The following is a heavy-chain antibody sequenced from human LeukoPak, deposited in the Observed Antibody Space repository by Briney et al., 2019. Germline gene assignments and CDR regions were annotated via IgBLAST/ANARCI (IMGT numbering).Heavy chain of an antibody. CDR3: ARDPFSSDGSGSGLAEYFQH. D-gene: IGHD3-22*01. Sequence: GASVKVSCKVSGYTLTELSMHWVRQAPGKGLEWMGGFDPEDGETIYAQKFQGRVTITADKSTSTAYMELSSLRSEDTAVYYCARDPFSSDGSGSGLAEYFQHWGQGTLVTVSS. J-gene: IGHJ1*01. V-gene: IGHV1-24*01. CDR2: FDPEDGET. CDR1: GYTLTELS.